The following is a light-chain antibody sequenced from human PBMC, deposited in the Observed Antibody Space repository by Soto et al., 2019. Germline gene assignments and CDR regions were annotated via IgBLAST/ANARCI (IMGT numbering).Light chain of an antibody. V-gene: IGLV1-40*01. Sequence: QSVLTQPPSVSGAPWQRVTISCTGSSSNIGAHYDVHWYQQLPGTAPKLLIYGNSNRPSGVPDRFSGSKSGTSASLAITGLQAEDEADYYCQSYDNSLSVYVFGTGTKVTVL. CDR3: QSYDNSLSVYV. J-gene: IGLJ1*01. CDR2: GNS. CDR1: SSNIGAHYD.